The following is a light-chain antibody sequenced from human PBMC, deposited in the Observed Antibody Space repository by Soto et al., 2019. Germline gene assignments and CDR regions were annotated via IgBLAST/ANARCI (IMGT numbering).Light chain of an antibody. CDR3: QQSGSSLWT. Sequence: EIVLAQSPASMSSSQGERATLSCRASQTVSNKLAWYQHKPGQAPRLLIYDTSNRATGIPARFSGSGSGTDFTLTISSLEPEDFAVYYCQQSGSSLWTFGQGTKVDIK. V-gene: IGKV3-11*01. J-gene: IGKJ1*01. CDR1: QTVSNK. CDR2: DTS.